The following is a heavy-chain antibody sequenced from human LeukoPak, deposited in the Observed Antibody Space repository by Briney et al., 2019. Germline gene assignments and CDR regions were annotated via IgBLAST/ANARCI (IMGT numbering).Heavy chain of an antibody. J-gene: IGHJ4*02. D-gene: IGHD6-6*01. CDR3: ARRPDGTSHFDY. V-gene: IGHV4-59*08. CDR2: VYYSGST. Sequence: PSETLSLTCTVSGGSIRSYFWSWIWQPPGKGLEWIGYVYYSGSTNYNPSLKSRVTISVDTSKKQFSLKLSSVTAADTAVYYCARRPDGTSHFDYWGQGTLVTVSS. CDR1: GGSIRSYF.